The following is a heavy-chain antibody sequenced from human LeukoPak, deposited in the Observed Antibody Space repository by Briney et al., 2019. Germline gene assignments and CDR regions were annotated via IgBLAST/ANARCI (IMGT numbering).Heavy chain of an antibody. CDR2: IKQDGSDK. J-gene: IGHJ4*02. D-gene: IGHD2-15*01. Sequence: GGSLRLSCAASGFTFSSYCMSWVRQAPGKGLEWVANIKQDGSDKYYVDSVKGRFTISRDNAKNSLYLQMNSLRAEDTAMYYCARDRHRYCSGGSCSRDDYWGQGTLVTVSS. CDR3: ARDRHRYCSGGSCSRDDY. V-gene: IGHV3-7*04. CDR1: GFTFSSYC.